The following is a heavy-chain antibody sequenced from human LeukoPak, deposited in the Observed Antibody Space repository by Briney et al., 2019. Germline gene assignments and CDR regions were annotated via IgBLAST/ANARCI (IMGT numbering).Heavy chain of an antibody. CDR3: ARGPNYSYGLLDY. V-gene: IGHV1-46*03. D-gene: IGHD5-18*01. J-gene: IGHJ4*02. CDR2: IKPLGGDT. Sequence: ASVKVSCKAFGYTFTTYFIHWVRQAPGQGREWMGMIKPLGGDTTYAQKFQGRVTMTRDTSTSTVHMELRSLISEDTAVYFCARGPNYSYGLLDYWGQGTRVTVTS. CDR1: GYTFTTYF.